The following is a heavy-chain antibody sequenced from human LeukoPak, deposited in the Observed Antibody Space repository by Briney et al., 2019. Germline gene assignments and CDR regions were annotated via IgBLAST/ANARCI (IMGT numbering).Heavy chain of an antibody. Sequence: GRSLRVSCAASGFTFSSDGMHWVRQAPGKGLEWVAVIWYDGSNKYYADSVKGRFTISRDNSKNTLYLQMNSLRAEDTAVYYCASELSANNWFDPWGQGTLVTVTS. CDR3: ASELSANNWFDP. V-gene: IGHV3-33*01. D-gene: IGHD3-16*02. J-gene: IGHJ5*02. CDR2: IWYDGSNK. CDR1: GFTFSSDG.